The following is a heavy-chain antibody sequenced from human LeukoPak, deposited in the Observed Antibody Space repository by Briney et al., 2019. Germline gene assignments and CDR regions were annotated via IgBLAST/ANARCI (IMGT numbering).Heavy chain of an antibody. CDR2: INWNGGNI. CDR3: ARFGYCSGGSCYSRARNYYYMDV. CDR1: GFTFGDYG. Sequence: GGSLRLSCAASGFTFGDYGLSWVRQAPGKGLEWVSGINWNGGNIDYAGSVKGRFTISRDNAKNSLYLQMNSLRAEDTAKYCCARFGYCSGGSCYSRARNYYYMDVWGKGTTVTVSS. J-gene: IGHJ6*03. V-gene: IGHV3-20*04. D-gene: IGHD2-15*01.